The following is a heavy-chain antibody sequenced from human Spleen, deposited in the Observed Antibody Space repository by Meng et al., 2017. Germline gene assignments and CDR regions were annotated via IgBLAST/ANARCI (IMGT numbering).Heavy chain of an antibody. CDR1: GGSISSGGYS. J-gene: IGHJ4*02. Sequence: QGQLQDAGPGLVKPSQTLSLTCTVSGGSISSGGYSWSWIRQHPGKGLEWIGYIYYSGSTYYNPSLKSRVAISLDASQNNLSLKLSSVTAADSAVYYCARGPTTMAHDFDYWGQGTLVTVSS. CDR3: ARGPTTMAHDFDY. V-gene: IGHV4-31*03. D-gene: IGHD4-11*01. CDR2: IYYSGST.